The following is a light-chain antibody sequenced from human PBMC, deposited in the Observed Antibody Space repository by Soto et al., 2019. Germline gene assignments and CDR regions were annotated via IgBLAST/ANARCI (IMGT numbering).Light chain of an antibody. CDR3: CSYAGNNNVV. V-gene: IGLV2-8*01. CDR2: EVS. J-gene: IGLJ3*02. Sequence: QSALTQPPSASGSLGQSVTISCTGTSSDVGGYRFVSWYQQHPGKAPKVMIYEVSKWPSGVPDRFSGSKSGSTASLTVSGLQAEDEADYYCCSYAGNNNVVFGGGTKLTVL. CDR1: SSDVGGYRF.